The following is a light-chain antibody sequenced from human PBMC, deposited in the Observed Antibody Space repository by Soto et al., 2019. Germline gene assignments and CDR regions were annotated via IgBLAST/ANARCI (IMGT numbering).Light chain of an antibody. V-gene: IGKV3-20*01. CDR3: QQYGSAPWT. CDR2: CAS. CDR1: QSVSGSY. Sequence: EIVLTQSPGTLSLSPGERATLSCRASQSVSGSYLAWYQQKPGQAPRLLIYCASSRATGIPDRFSGSGSGTDITLTISRPEPEDFAGYYCQQYGSAPWTFGQGTKVEIK. J-gene: IGKJ1*01.